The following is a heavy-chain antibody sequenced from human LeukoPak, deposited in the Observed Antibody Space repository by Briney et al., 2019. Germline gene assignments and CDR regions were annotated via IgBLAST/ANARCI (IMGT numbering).Heavy chain of an antibody. CDR2: IIPIFGTA. V-gene: IGHV1-69*06. Sequence: SVKVSCKASGGTFSSYAISWVRQAPGRGLEWMGGIIPIFGTANYAQKFQGRVTITADKSTSTAYMELSSLRSEDTAVYYCARDPIVRDGYSGTHMDVWGKGTTVTVSS. CDR1: GGTFSSYA. CDR3: ARDPIVRDGYSGTHMDV. J-gene: IGHJ6*03. D-gene: IGHD5-24*01.